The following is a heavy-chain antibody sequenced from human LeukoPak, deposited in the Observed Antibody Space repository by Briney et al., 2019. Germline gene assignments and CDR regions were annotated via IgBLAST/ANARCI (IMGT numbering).Heavy chain of an antibody. Sequence: GGSLRLSCAASAFTFSDYYMSWIRQAPGKGLEWVSHISSSGSTIYYADSVKGRSTISRDNAKNSLYLQMNSLRAEDTAVYYCARLGIAVAGTYQPYYLDYWGQGTLVTVSS. CDR3: ARLGIAVAGTYQPYYLDY. CDR1: AFTFSDYY. J-gene: IGHJ4*02. V-gene: IGHV3-11*04. D-gene: IGHD6-19*01. CDR2: ISSSGSTI.